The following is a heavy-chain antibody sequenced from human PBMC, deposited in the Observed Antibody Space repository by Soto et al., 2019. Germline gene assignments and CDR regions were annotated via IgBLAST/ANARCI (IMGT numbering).Heavy chain of an antibody. V-gene: IGHV1-46*03. J-gene: IGHJ4*02. Sequence: QVQLVQSGAEVKKPGASVKVSCKASGYTFTSYYMHWVRQAPGQGLEWMGIINPSGGSTSYAQKCQGRVTMARDTTTSTVYMELSSLRSEDTAVYYCARDPHSGYDWNYWGQGTLVTVSS. CDR3: ARDPHSGYDWNY. CDR2: INPSGGST. CDR1: GYTFTSYY. D-gene: IGHD5-12*01.